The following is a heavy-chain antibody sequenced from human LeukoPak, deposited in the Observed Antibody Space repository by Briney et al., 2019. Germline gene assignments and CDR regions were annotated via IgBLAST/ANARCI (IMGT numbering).Heavy chain of an antibody. V-gene: IGHV3-7*01. CDR3: ARVYRNWFDP. CDR2: IKQDGSEK. D-gene: IGHD1-14*01. Sequence: GGSLRLSCAASGFTFSGYWMSWVRQAPGKGLEWVANIKQDGSEKYYVDSVKGRFTISRDNAKNSLYLQMNSLRAEDTAVYYCARVYRNWFDPWGQGTLVTVSS. CDR1: GFTFSGYW. J-gene: IGHJ5*02.